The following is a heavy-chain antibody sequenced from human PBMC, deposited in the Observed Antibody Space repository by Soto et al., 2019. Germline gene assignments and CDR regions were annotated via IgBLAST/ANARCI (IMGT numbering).Heavy chain of an antibody. J-gene: IGHJ3*02. CDR2: INHSGST. V-gene: IGHV4-34*01. D-gene: IGHD2-2*01. Sequence: SETLSLTCAVYGGSFSGYYWSWIRQPPGKGLEWIGEINHSGSTNYNPSLKSRVTISVDTSKNQFSLKLSSVTAADTAVYYCASLYCSSTSCYEYGAFDIWGQGTMVTVSS. CDR3: ASLYCSSTSCYEYGAFDI. CDR1: GGSFSGYY.